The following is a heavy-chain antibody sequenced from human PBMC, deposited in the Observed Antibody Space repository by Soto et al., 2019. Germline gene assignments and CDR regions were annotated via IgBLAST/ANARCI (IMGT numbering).Heavy chain of an antibody. V-gene: IGHV5-51*01. CDR2: IYPGDSDA. J-gene: IGHJ5*02. Sequence: GESLKISCKGSGYTFSGYWIGWVRQMSGKGLEWMGIIYPGDSDARYSPSFQGQVTISADESITTAYLQWDSLKASDTAIYYCVVQQKLPWVNAWGQGTMVTVYS. D-gene: IGHD1-1*01. CDR1: GYTFSGYW. CDR3: VVQQKLPWVNA.